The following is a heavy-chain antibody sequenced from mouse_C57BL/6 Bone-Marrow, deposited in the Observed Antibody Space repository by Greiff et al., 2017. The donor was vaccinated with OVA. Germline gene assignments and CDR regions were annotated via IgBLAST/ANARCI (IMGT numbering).Heavy chain of an antibody. CDR3: TTIDAMDY. CDR1: GFNIKDDY. V-gene: IGHV14-4*01. Sequence: EVKLQESGAELVRPGASVKLSCTASGFNIKDDYMHWVKQRPEQGLEWIGWIDPENGDTEYASKFQGKATITAGTSSNTAYLQLSSLTSEDTAVYYCTTIDAMDYWGQGTSVTVSS. J-gene: IGHJ4*01. CDR2: IDPENGDT.